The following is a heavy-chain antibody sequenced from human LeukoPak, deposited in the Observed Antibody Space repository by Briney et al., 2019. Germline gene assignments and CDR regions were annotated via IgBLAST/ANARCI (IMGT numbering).Heavy chain of an antibody. V-gene: IGHV3-48*02. Sequence: GGSLTLSCAVSGFTFSTYSMDWVRQAPGKGLEWISYISVSGSTTHYADSVKGRFTISRDNAKNSLYLQMNSLRDEDTAVYFCARDRGHHYVQFDYWGQGTLVTVSS. J-gene: IGHJ4*02. CDR1: GFTFSTYS. CDR2: ISVSGSTT. D-gene: IGHD3-10*02. CDR3: ARDRGHHYVQFDY.